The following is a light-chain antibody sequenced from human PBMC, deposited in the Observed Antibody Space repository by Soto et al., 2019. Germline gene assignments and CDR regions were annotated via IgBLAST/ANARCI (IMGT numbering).Light chain of an antibody. V-gene: IGKV1-39*01. CDR2: VAS. Sequence: DIQMTQSPSSRSASVGDRVTITGRASKRISTFLTGYQQKPGKAPSFLIYVASSLQSGVPSRFSGSGSGTDFTLTISSLQPEDFATYYCQQSYSTPPTFGQGPKV. CDR3: QQSYSTPPT. J-gene: IGKJ1*01. CDR1: KRISTF.